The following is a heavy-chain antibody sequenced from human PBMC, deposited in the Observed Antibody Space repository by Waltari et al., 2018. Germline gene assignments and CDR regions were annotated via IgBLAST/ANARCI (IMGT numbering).Heavy chain of an antibody. D-gene: IGHD6-19*01. CDR3: ARDAGYSSGWLHY. CDR1: GGSFRGYY. V-gene: IGHV4-34*01. Sequence: QVQLQQWGAGLLKPSETLSLTCAVYGGSFRGYYWSLIRQPPGKGLEWIGEINHSGSTNYNPSLKSRVTISVDTSKNQFSLKLSSVTAADTAVYYCARDAGYSSGWLHYWGQGTLVTVSS. J-gene: IGHJ4*02. CDR2: INHSGST.